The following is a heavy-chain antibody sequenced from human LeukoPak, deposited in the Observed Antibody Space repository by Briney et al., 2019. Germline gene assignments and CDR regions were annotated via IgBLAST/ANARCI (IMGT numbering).Heavy chain of an antibody. Sequence: GASVKVSCKASGYTFTGYYMHWVRQAPGQGLEWMGWINPNSGGTNYAQKFQGRVTMTRDTSISTAYMELSRLRSDDTAVYYCARGAHGLQLERRTFDYWGQGTLVTVSS. CDR3: ARGAHGLQLERRTFDY. CDR2: INPNSGGT. D-gene: IGHD1-1*01. CDR1: GYTFTGYY. V-gene: IGHV1-2*02. J-gene: IGHJ4*02.